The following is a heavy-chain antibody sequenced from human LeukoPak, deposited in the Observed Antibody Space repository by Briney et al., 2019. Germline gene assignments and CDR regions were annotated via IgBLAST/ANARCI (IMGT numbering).Heavy chain of an antibody. V-gene: IGHV3-23*01. Sequence: GGSLRLSCAASGFTFSTYAMSWVRQAPGKGLEWVSGISGSGDGTYYADSVKGRFTISRDNSKSTLYLQMNSLGAEDTAVYYCAKDRSDNNAWYAGSHWGQGTLVTVSS. J-gene: IGHJ4*02. CDR2: ISGSGDGT. CDR1: GFTFSTYA. CDR3: AKDRSDNNAWYAGSH. D-gene: IGHD2-8*01.